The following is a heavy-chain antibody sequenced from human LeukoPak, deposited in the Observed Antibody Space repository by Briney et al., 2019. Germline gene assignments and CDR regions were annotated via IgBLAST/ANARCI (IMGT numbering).Heavy chain of an antibody. CDR2: VSNSGGST. Sequence: GGSLRLSCVASGVTLSNYAMSWARQAPGKGLEWVSVVSNSGGSTYYADSVKGRFTISRDNSKNTLYLQMNSLRAEDTAVYYCAKDESSGYYYFDYWGQGALVTVSP. D-gene: IGHD3-22*01. CDR3: AKDESSGYYYFDY. CDR1: GVTLSNYA. J-gene: IGHJ4*02. V-gene: IGHV3-23*01.